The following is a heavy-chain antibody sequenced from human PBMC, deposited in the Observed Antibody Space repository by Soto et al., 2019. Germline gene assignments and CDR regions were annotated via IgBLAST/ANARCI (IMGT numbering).Heavy chain of an antibody. D-gene: IGHD3-9*01. CDR3: ARVWGGPYYDFLTGYFAPQLFDY. CDR2: INPSGGST. J-gene: IGHJ4*02. Sequence: ASVKVSCKASGYTFTSYYMHWVRQAPGQGLEWMGIINPSGGSTSYAQKFQGRVTMTRDTSTSTVYMELSSLRSEDTAVYYCARVWGGPYYDFLTGYFAPQLFDYWGQGTLVTVSS. CDR1: GYTFTSYY. V-gene: IGHV1-46*03.